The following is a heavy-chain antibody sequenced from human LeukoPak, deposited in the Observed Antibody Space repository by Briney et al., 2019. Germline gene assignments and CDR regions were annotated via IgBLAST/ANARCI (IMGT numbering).Heavy chain of an antibody. CDR1: GFTFSSYG. D-gene: IGHD3-22*01. CDR3: AKDLGYDSSGYYDY. J-gene: IGHJ4*02. V-gene: IGHV3-33*06. CDR2: IWYDGSNK. Sequence: GGSLRLSCAASGFTFSSYGMHWVRQAPGKGLEWVAVIWYDGSNKYYADSVKDRFTISREDSKNTLYLQMNSLRAEDTAVYYCAKDLGYDSSGYYDYWGQGTLVTVSS.